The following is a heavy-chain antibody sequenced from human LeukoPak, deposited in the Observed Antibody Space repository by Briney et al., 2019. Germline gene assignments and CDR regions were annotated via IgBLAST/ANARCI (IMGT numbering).Heavy chain of an antibody. D-gene: IGHD4-23*01. CDR3: ARLHYGGNYGYYYYYMDV. J-gene: IGHJ6*03. Sequence: TSETLSLTCTVSGYSISSGYYWGWIRQPPGKGLEWIGSIYYSGSTYYNPSLKSRVTISVDTSKNQFSLKLSSVTAADTAVCYCARLHYGGNYGYYYYYMDVWGKGTTVTISS. CDR2: IYYSGST. CDR1: GYSISSGYY. V-gene: IGHV4-38-2*02.